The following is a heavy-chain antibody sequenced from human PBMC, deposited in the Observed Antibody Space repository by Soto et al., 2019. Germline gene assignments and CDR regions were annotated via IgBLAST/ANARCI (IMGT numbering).Heavy chain of an antibody. V-gene: IGHV4-30-2*01. D-gene: IGHD5-12*01. J-gene: IGHJ4*02. CDR2: IYHSGST. CDR1: GGSISSGGYS. CDR3: ARSEGYNSPTY. Sequence: PSETLSLTCAVSGGSISSGGYSWSWIRQPPGKGLEWIGYIYHSGSTYYNPSLKSRITMSVDTSKNQFYLKLSSVTAADTAVYYCARSEGYNSPTYWGQGTLVTVSS.